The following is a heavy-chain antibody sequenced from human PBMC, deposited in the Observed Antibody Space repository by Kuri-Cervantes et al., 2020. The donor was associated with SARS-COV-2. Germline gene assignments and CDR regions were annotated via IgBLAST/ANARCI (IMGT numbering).Heavy chain of an antibody. Sequence: GGSLRLSCAASGFTVSSNYMSWVRQAPGKGLEWVSVIYSGGSTYYADSVKGRFTISRDNAKNSLYLQMNSLRAEDTAVYYCASGPLFYDSSGYSTYYYYYYGMDVWGQGTTVTVSS. CDR1: GFTVSSNY. CDR3: ASGPLFYDSSGYSTYYYYYYGMDV. CDR2: IYSGGST. V-gene: IGHV3-53*01. D-gene: IGHD3-22*01. J-gene: IGHJ6*02.